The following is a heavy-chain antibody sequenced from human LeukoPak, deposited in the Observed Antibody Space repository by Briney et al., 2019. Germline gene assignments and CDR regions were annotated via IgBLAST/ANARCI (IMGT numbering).Heavy chain of an antibody. D-gene: IGHD3-22*01. CDR3: ARDPPDYYDSSGYYRRDAFDI. CDR1: GGTFSSYA. V-gene: IGHV1-69*10. CDR2: IIPILGIA. J-gene: IGHJ3*02. Sequence: SVTVSCMASGGTFSSYAISWVRQAPGQGVEWMGRIIPILGIANYAQKFQGRVTITADKSTSTAYMELSSLRSEDTAVYYCARDPPDYYDSSGYYRRDAFDIWGQGTMVTVSS.